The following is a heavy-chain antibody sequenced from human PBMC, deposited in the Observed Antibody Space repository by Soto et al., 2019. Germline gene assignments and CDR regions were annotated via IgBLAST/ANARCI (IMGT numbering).Heavy chain of an antibody. Sequence: ASVKVSCKASGYTFTSYAMNWVRQAPGQGLEWMGWINTNTGNPTYAQGCTGRFVFSLDTSVSTAYLQISSLKAEDTAVYYCARDLGSTQVGATQVFDYWGQGPLVTVSS. V-gene: IGHV7-4-1*02. CDR2: INTNTGNP. D-gene: IGHD1-26*01. J-gene: IGHJ4*02. CDR1: GYTFTSYA. CDR3: ARDLGSTQVGATQVFDY.